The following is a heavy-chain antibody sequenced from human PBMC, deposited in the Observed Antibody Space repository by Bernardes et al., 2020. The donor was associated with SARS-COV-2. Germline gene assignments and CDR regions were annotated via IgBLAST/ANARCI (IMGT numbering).Heavy chain of an antibody. CDR2: TSYDGSNK. CDR3: ARDRSMIIVAELDY. Sequence: GGSLRLSCAASGFTFSRHVIHWVRQAPGKGLEWVAVTSYDGSNKYYADSVKGRFTISRDNSQETLYLQMNSLRPEDTAVYYCARDRSMIIVAELDYWSQGTLVVVSS. CDR1: GFTFSRHV. J-gene: IGHJ4*02. D-gene: IGHD3-22*01. V-gene: IGHV3-30*03.